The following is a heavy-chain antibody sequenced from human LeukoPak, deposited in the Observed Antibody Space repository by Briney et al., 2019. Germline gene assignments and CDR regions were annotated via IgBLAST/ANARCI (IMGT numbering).Heavy chain of an antibody. Sequence: GGSLRLSCAASGFTFSSYGMSWVRQAPGKGLEWVSAISGSGGSTDYAAPVKGRFTISRDDSKNTLYLQMNSLKTEDTAVYYCTTDRRSVERWLQKNPRGFDYWGQGTLVTVSS. CDR1: GFTFSSYG. D-gene: IGHD5-24*01. CDR3: TTDRRSVERWLQKNPRGFDY. J-gene: IGHJ4*02. V-gene: IGHV3-23*01. CDR2: ISGSGGST.